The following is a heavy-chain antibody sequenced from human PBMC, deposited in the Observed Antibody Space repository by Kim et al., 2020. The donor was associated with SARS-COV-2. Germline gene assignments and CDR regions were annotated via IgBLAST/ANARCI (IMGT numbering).Heavy chain of an antibody. D-gene: IGHD5-12*01. CDR3: ARSGGEFGIVATIREGLDV. V-gene: IGHV1-69*13. J-gene: IGHJ6*02. CDR1: GGTFSSYA. Sequence: SVKVSCKASGGTFSSYAISWVRQAPGQGLEWMGGIIPIFGTANYAQKFQGRVTITADESTRTAYMELSSLRSEYTAVSYCARSGGEFGIVATIREGLDVRGQGTTVTVS. CDR2: IIPIFGTA.